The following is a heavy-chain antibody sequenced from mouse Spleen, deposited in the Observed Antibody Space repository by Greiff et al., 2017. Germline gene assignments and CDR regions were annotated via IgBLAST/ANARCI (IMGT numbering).Heavy chain of an antibody. J-gene: IGHJ4*01. CDR1: GYTFTSYW. V-gene: IGHV1-69*01. CDR2: IDPSDSYT. D-gene: IGHD1-1*01. Sequence: QVQLQQPGAELVMPGASVKLSCKASGYTFTSYWMHWVKQRPGQGLEWIGEIDPSDSYTNYNQKFKGKATLTVDKSSSTAYMQLSSLTSEDSAVYYCARAVVHMDYWGQGTSVTVSS. CDR3: ARAVVHMDY.